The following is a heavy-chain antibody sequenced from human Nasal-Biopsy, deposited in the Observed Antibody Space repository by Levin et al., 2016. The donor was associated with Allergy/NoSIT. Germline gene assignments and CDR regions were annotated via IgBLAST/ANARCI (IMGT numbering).Heavy chain of an antibody. D-gene: IGHD4-23*01. J-gene: IGHJ6*03. CDR2: MFHDGRA. Sequence: SETLSLTCVVSGGSISSNYWWTWVRQSPGKGLEWIGEMFHDGRANYSPSLSSRVTISMDKSKNQFSLRLTSVTAADTAVYFCAHYGGSTLLSDYYYYMDVWGKETMVTVSS. V-gene: IGHV4/OR15-8*02. CDR3: AHYGGSTLLSDYYYYMDV. CDR1: GGSISSNYW.